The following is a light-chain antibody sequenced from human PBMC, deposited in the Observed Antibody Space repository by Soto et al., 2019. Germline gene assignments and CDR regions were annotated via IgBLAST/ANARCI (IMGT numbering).Light chain of an antibody. CDR2: KAS. CDR3: QQYNSYWT. V-gene: IGKV1-5*03. Sequence: DIQMTQSPSTLSASVGDRVTITCRASQSISSWLAWYQQKPGKAPKVLNYKASSLESGVPSRFSGSGSGTEFTLTISSLQPDDFATYYCQQYNSYWTFGQGTKLEIK. CDR1: QSISSW. J-gene: IGKJ2*01.